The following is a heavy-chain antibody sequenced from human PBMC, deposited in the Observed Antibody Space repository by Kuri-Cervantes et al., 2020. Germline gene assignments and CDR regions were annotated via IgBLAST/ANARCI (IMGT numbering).Heavy chain of an antibody. D-gene: IGHD1-26*01. Sequence: ASVKVSCKASGGTFSSYAISWVRQAPGQGLEWMGWINTNTGNPTYAQGFTGRFVFSLDTSVSTAYLQISSLKAEDTAVYYCARMIVGASRRYYYYGMDVWGQGTTVTVSS. CDR3: ARMIVGASRRYYYYGMDV. CDR1: GGTFSSYA. CDR2: INTNTGNP. J-gene: IGHJ6*02. V-gene: IGHV7-4-1*02.